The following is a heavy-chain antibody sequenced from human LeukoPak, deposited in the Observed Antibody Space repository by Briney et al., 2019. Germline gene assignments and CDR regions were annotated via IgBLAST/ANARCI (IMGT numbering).Heavy chain of an antibody. CDR3: ARGSGWNSFDP. J-gene: IGHJ5*02. CDR2: IYTNGWT. D-gene: IGHD6-19*01. V-gene: IGHV4-61*02. CDR1: GGSITSDLYY. Sequence: PSETLSLTCTVSGGSITSDLYYWTWIRQPAGKGLEWIGRIYTNGWTDYNPPLKSRVTISVDTSKNQFSLKVSLVTAADTAFYYCARGSGWNSFDPWGQGTLVTVSS.